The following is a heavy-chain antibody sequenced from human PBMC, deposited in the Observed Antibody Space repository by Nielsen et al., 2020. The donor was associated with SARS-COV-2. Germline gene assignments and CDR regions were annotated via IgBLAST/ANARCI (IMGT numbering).Heavy chain of an antibody. V-gene: IGHV1-2*02. CDR2: INPNSGGT. CDR3: ARAGYYGSGKFDY. CDR1: GYTFTGYY. D-gene: IGHD3-10*01. J-gene: IGHJ4*02. Sequence: ASVKVSCKASGYTFTGYYMHWVRQAPGQGLEWMGWINPNSGGTNYAQKFQGRVTMTRGTSISTAYMELSRLRSDDTAVYYCARAGYYGSGKFDYWGQGTLVTVSS.